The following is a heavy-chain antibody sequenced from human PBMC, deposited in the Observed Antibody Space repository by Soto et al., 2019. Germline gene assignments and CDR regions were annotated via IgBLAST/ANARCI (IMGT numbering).Heavy chain of an antibody. CDR2: IKSKTDGGTT. D-gene: IGHD2-15*01. Sequence: GGSLRLSCAASGFTFSNAWMSWVRQAPGKGLEWVGRIKSKTDGGTTDYAAPVKGRFTISRDDSKNTLYLQMNSLKTEDTAVYYCTTGGNPFNYYYYGMGVWGQGTTVTVSS. V-gene: IGHV3-15*01. CDR3: TTGGNPFNYYYYGMGV. J-gene: IGHJ6*02. CDR1: GFTFSNAW.